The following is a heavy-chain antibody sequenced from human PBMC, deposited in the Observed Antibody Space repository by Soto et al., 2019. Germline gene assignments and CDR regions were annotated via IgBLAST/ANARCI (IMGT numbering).Heavy chain of an antibody. Sequence: QVQLVQSGAEVKNSGASVKVSCKASGYTFTSYGFSWVRQAPGQGLEWMGWISASNGNTNYAQKLQRRVTMTTDTSTGTAYMELRSLRSDDTATYYCARDSVRYCRDGVCYQGYYYVAMDVWGQGTTVTVS. CDR3: ARDSVRYCRDGVCYQGYYYVAMDV. V-gene: IGHV1-18*01. J-gene: IGHJ6*02. D-gene: IGHD2-8*01. CDR1: GYTFTSYG. CDR2: ISASNGNT.